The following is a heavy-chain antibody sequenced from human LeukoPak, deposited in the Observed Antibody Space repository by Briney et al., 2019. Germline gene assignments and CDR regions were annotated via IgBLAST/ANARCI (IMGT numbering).Heavy chain of an antibody. J-gene: IGHJ4*02. Sequence: ASVKVSCKASGYTFTGYYMHWVRQAPGQGLEWMGRINPNSGGTNYAQKFQGRVTMTRDTSVSTAYMELSRLRPDDTAVYYCARGIQPDYFDYWGQGTLVTVSS. CDR2: INPNSGGT. V-gene: IGHV1-2*06. CDR1: GYTFTGYY. D-gene: IGHD5-18*01. CDR3: ARGIQPDYFDY.